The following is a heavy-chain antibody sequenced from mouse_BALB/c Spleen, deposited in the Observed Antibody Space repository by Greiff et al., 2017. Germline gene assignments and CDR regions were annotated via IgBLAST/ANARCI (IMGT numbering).Heavy chain of an antibody. CDR1: GFSLTSYG. CDR2: IWAGGST. Sequence: VQVVESGPGLVAPSQSLSITCTVSGFSLTSYGVHWVRQPPGKGLEWLGVIWAGGSTNYNSALMSRLSISKDNSKSQVFLKMNSLQTDDTAMYYCARDRGYRYDNYAMDYWGQGTSVTVSS. V-gene: IGHV2-9*02. J-gene: IGHJ4*01. D-gene: IGHD2-14*01. CDR3: ARDRGYRYDNYAMDY.